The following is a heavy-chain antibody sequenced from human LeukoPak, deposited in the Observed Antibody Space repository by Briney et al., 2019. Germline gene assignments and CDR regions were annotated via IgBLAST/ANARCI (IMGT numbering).Heavy chain of an antibody. CDR2: IYYSGST. D-gene: IGHD3-9*01. J-gene: IGHJ6*02. V-gene: IGHV4-59*12. CDR1: GGSISSYY. Sequence: SETLSLTCTVSGGSISSYYWSWIRQPPGKGLELIGYIYYSGSTNYNPSLKSRVTMSVDTSKNQISLRLRSVTAADTAVYYCARDDFEYSVHHGMDVWGQGTAVTVSS. CDR3: ARDDFEYSVHHGMDV.